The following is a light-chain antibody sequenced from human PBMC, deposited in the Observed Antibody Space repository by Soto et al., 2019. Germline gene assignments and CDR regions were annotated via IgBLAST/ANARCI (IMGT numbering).Light chain of an antibody. Sequence: QSVLTQPAYVSGSPGQSITISCTGTSSDVGSYNLVSWYQQHPGKAPKLMIYEGTKRPSGVSNRFSGSKSGNTASLTISGLQAKDEADYYCCSYAGSATLGVFGGGTKLTVL. CDR3: CSYAGSATLGV. V-gene: IGLV2-23*01. CDR1: SSDVGSYNL. J-gene: IGLJ3*02. CDR2: EGT.